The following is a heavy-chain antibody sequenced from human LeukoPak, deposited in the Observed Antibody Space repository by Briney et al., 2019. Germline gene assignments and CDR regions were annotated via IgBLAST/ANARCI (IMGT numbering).Heavy chain of an antibody. CDR3: ARETRGHYYDSSGPDH. Sequence: GGSLRLSCAASGFTFSNYAMHWVRQAPGKGLEWVAVISYDGSTKYYADSVKGRFTISRDNSKNSLYLQMNSLRVEDMGVYYCARETRGHYYDSSGPDHWGQGTLVTVSS. CDR2: ISYDGSTK. J-gene: IGHJ5*02. CDR1: GFTFSNYA. D-gene: IGHD3-22*01. V-gene: IGHV3-30*03.